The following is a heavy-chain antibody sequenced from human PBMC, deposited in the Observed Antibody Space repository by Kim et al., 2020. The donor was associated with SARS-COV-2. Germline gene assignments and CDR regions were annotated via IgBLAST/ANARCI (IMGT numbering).Heavy chain of an antibody. CDR1: GYSFTSYW. CDR3: ARHLAGFNYYYYGMDV. D-gene: IGHD6-13*01. Sequence: GESLKISCKGSGYSFTSYWIGWVRQMPGKGLEWMGIIYPGDSDTRYSPSFQGQVTISADKSISTAYLQWSSLKASDTAMYYCARHLAGFNYYYYGMDVWGQGTRVTVSS. V-gene: IGHV5-51*01. J-gene: IGHJ6*02. CDR2: IYPGDSDT.